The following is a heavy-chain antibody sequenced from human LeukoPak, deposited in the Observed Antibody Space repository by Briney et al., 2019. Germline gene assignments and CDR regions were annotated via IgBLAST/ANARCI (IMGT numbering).Heavy chain of an antibody. CDR2: IWHDGSNK. CDR1: GFNFRTYG. CDR3: VKDRYGDLEN. V-gene: IGHV3-33*03. D-gene: IGHD4-17*01. Sequence: GGSLRLSCAASGFNFRTYGMHWVRQAPGKGLEGLAIIWHDGSNKYYGDSVKGRFTISRDNSKNTLDLEMNSLRAEDTAVYYCVKDRYGDLENWGQGTLVTVSS. J-gene: IGHJ4*01.